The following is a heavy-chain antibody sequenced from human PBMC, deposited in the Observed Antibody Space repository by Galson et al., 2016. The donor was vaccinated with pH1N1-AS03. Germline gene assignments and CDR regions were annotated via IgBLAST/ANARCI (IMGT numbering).Heavy chain of an antibody. J-gene: IGHJ6*02. V-gene: IGHV1-69*13. CDR3: TRDGAAHDYYYYGMDV. CDR1: GGTFGNYA. CDR2: IVPVFGTT. Sequence: SVKVSCKASGGTFGNYAVSWVRLAPGQGLEWLGAIVPVFGTTNYAQTFQGRLTITADASTSTANMELGGLRLDDTALYYCTRDGAAHDYYYYGMDVWGQGTTVTVSS. D-gene: IGHD6-6*01.